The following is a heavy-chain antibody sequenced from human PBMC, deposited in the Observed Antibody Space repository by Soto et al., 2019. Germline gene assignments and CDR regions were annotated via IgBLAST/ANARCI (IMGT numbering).Heavy chain of an antibody. CDR2: IYYSGST. CDR1: GGSISSGGYY. D-gene: IGHD3-22*01. V-gene: IGHV4-31*03. CDR3: ARGPPFLTYYYDSSGYSYYFDY. J-gene: IGHJ4*02. Sequence: LSLTCTVSGGSISSGGYYWSWIRQHPGKGLEWIGYIYYSGSTYYNPSLKSRVTISVDTSKNQFSLKLSSVTAADTAVYYCARGPPFLTYYYDSSGYSYYFDYWGQGTLVTVSS.